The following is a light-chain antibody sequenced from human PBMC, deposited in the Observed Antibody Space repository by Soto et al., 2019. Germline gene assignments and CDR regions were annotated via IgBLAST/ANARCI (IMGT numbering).Light chain of an antibody. CDR3: QQRSNWL. CDR2: AAS. V-gene: IGKV1-8*01. J-gene: IGKJ3*01. Sequence: AIRMTQSPSSLSASTGDRVTITCRASQGISSYLAWYQQKPGKAPKLLIYAASTLQSGVPSRFSGSGSGTDFTLTISSLEPEDFAIYYCQQRSNWLFGPGTKVDIK. CDR1: QGISSY.